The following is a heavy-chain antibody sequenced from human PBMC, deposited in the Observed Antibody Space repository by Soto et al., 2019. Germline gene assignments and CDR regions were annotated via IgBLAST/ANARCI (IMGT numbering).Heavy chain of an antibody. D-gene: IGHD6-19*01. J-gene: IGHJ3*02. CDR2: ISAYNGNT. V-gene: IGHV1-18*01. CDR3: ASVLRHLYSSGWNDAFDI. Sequence: RASVKVSCKASGYTFTSYGISWVRQAPGQGLEWMGWISAYNGNTNYAQKLQGRVTMTTDTSTSTAYMELRSLRSDDTAVYYCASVLRHLYSSGWNDAFDIWGQGTMVTVSS. CDR1: GYTFTSYG.